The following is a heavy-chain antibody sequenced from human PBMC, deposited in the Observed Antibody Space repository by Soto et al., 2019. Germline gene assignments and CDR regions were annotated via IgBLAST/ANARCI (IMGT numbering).Heavy chain of an antibody. V-gene: IGHV3-9*01. CDR1: GFNFGNYA. CDR2: INWNSDKV. D-gene: IGHD6-25*01. Sequence: VLLVESGGGLVQPVRSLRLSCAVSGFNFGNYAMHWVRQAPGKGLEWVAAINWNSDKVAYAGSVLGRFTIFRDSAKNSLHLQMNDLTTEDTALYYCAKDKGGTPYYIDSWGQGLLVTVSS. CDR3: AKDKGGTPYYIDS. J-gene: IGHJ4*02.